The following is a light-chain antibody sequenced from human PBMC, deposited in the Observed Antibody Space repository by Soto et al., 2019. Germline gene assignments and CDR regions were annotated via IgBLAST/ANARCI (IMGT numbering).Light chain of an antibody. CDR1: QSVSNNY. J-gene: IGKJ1*01. CDR2: GAS. Sequence: EFVLTQSPGSLSWSPGERATLSCRASQSVSNNYLAWYQQKPGQAPRLLIYGASNRATGIPDRFNGSGSGTDFTLTISRLEPEDFAVYYCQQYGSSGTFGQGTKVDIK. CDR3: QQYGSSGT. V-gene: IGKV3-20*01.